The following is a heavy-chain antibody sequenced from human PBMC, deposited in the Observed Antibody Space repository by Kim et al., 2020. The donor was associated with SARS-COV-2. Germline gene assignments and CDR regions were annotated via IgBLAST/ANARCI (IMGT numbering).Heavy chain of an antibody. V-gene: IGHV1-3*01. J-gene: IGHJ6*02. CDR1: GYTFTSYT. CDR2: INAGNGNT. CDR3: ATLLSLLGYCSSTSCYEDGMDV. Sequence: ASVKVSCKASGYTFTSYTMHWVRQAPGQRLEWMGWINAGNGNTKYSQKFQGRVTITRDTSASTAYMELSSLRSEDTAVYYCATLLSLLGYCSSTSCYEDGMDVWGQGTTVTVSS. D-gene: IGHD2-2*01.